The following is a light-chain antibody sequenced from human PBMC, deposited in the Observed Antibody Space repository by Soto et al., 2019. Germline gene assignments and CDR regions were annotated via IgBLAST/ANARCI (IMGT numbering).Light chain of an antibody. V-gene: IGKV3-20*01. CDR3: QQFSSYPLT. CDR2: GAS. CDR1: QSVTSNY. Sequence: EIVLAQCPGALSLCTGKRATVSCRTSQSVTSNYLAWYQQKRGQAPRLLIDGASSRATGIPDRFSGSGSGTDFTLTISRLEPEDFAVYYCQQFSSYPLTFGGGTKVDI. J-gene: IGKJ4*01.